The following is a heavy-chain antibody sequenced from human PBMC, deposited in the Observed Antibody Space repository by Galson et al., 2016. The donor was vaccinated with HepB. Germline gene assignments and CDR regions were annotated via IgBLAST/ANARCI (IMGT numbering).Heavy chain of an antibody. Sequence: SLRLSCAASGFTFSNYAMHWVRQAPGKGLEWVAVLWYDGSNKNYADSVKGRFTISRDNSKNTLYLQMNSLRAEDTAVYYCARKRPWGGWYDFRYYGVDVWGQGTTVTVSS. D-gene: IGHD6-19*01. V-gene: IGHV3-33*08. CDR2: LWYDGSNK. J-gene: IGHJ6*02. CDR1: GFTFSNYA. CDR3: ARKRPWGGWYDFRYYGVDV.